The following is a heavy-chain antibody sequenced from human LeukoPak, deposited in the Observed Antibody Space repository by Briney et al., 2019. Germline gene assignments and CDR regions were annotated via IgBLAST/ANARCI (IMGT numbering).Heavy chain of an antibody. Sequence: ASVKVSCKASGYTFSTYYMHWVRQAPGQALEWMGIINPNGGSTSYAQKFQGRVTMTRDTSTSTVYMELSSLRSEDTAVYYCARESGVMAFDYWGQGTLVTVSS. CDR1: GYTFSTYY. J-gene: IGHJ4*02. V-gene: IGHV1-46*01. CDR2: INPNGGST. D-gene: IGHD3-16*01. CDR3: ARESGVMAFDY.